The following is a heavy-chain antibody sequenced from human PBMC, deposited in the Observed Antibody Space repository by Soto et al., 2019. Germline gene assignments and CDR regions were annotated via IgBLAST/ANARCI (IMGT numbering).Heavy chain of an antibody. V-gene: IGHV1-46*04. CDR3: ARDNSAANGVLDH. D-gene: IGHD1-1*01. J-gene: IGHJ4*02. CDR1: GYTFTNYY. CDR2: INPSARSA. Sequence: SGYTFTNYYLHWVRQAPGQGLEWVGMINPSARSASYAQKLRGRLTMDRDTSTTTVYMELSRLTSEDTAVYYCARDNSAANGVLDHWGLGTLVTVSS.